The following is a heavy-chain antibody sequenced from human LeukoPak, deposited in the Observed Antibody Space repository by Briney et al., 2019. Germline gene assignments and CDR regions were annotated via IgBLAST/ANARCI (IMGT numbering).Heavy chain of an antibody. CDR1: GFTVSSNY. J-gene: IGHJ4*02. CDR2: IYSGGST. CDR3: ARDSSSWRQDFDY. V-gene: IGHV3-66*02. Sequence: PGGSLRLSCAASGFTVSSNYMSWVRQAPGKGLEWVSVIYSGGSTDYAESVPGRFTISRDNCKTTLYLQMTSLRAADTDVYYCARDSSSWRQDFDYWGQGTLVTVSS. D-gene: IGHD6-13*01.